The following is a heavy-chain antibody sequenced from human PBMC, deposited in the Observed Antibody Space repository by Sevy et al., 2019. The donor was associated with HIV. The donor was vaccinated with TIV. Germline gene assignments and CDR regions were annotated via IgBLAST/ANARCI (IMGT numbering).Heavy chain of an antibody. CDR3: ARDDIVVVPAAIMGSYGMDV. CDR2: ISYDGSNK. J-gene: IGHJ6*01. Sequence: GGSLRLSCAASGFTFSSYAMHWVRQAPGKGLEWVAVISYDGSNKYYADSVKGRFTISRDNSKNTLYLQMNSLRAEDTAVYYCARDDIVVVPAAIMGSYGMDVWGQGTTVTVST. CDR1: GFTFSSYA. V-gene: IGHV3-30-3*01. D-gene: IGHD2-2*02.